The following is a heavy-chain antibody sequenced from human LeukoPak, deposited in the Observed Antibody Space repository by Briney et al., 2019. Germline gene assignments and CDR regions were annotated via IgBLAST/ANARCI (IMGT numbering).Heavy chain of an antibody. CDR3: ASVNYYDSSGFNY. CDR1: GFTFSGYP. V-gene: IGHV3-30-3*01. CDR2: ISYDGSNK. Sequence: PGKSLRLSCAASGFTFSGYPIHWVRQAPGKGLEWVAVISYDGSNKYYADSVKGRFTISRDNSKNTLYLQMNSLRAEDTAVYYCASVNYYDSSGFNYRGQGTLVTVSS. J-gene: IGHJ4*02. D-gene: IGHD3-22*01.